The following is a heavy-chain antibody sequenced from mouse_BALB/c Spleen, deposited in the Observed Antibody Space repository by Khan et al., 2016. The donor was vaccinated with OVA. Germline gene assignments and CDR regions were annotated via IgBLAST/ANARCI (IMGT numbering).Heavy chain of an antibody. V-gene: IGHV1-4*01. D-gene: IGHD2-14*01. CDR3: VRDGAYHRNDGWFAY. Sequence: LQQSGAELARPGASVKMSCKASGYTFTSYTIHWIKKRPGQGLEWIGYINPSNGYTNYNQKFKDKATLTTDKSSTTAYLQLSSLTSDDSAVYNCVRDGAYHRNDGWFAYWGQGTLVTGSA. J-gene: IGHJ3*01. CDR2: INPSNGYT. CDR1: GYTFTSYT.